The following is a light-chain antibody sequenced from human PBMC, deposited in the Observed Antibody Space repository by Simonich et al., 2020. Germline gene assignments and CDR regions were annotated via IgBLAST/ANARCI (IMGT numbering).Light chain of an antibody. CDR2: DVS. J-gene: IGLJ3*02. V-gene: IGLV2-14*01. Sequence: QSALTQPASVSGSPGQSITISCTGTSSDVGGYNYVSWYQQHPGKATKLIIYDVSKRPSGVSNLFSVTKSGNPASLTISGLQAEDEADYYCSSYTSSSTWVFGGGTKLTVL. CDR3: SSYTSSSTWV. CDR1: SSDVGGYNY.